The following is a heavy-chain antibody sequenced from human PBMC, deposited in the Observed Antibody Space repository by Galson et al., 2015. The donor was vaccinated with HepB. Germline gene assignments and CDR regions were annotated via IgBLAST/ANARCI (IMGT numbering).Heavy chain of an antibody. CDR3: ARVGYSSTWSFAFDI. V-gene: IGHV3-74*01. CDR1: GFTFSTYW. D-gene: IGHD6-13*01. CDR2: INGDGTSK. Sequence: SLRLSCAASGFTFSTYWMHWVRQAPGKGLVWVSYINGDGTSKTYADSVKGRFTISRDNAKNLLYLQMNSLRAEDTAVYFCARVGYSSTWSFAFDIWGQGTMVTVSS. J-gene: IGHJ3*02.